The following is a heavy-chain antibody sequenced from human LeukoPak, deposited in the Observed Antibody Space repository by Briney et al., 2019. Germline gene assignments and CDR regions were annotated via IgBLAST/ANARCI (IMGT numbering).Heavy chain of an antibody. D-gene: IGHD3-22*01. Sequence: GASVKVSCKASGYTFTSYGISWVRQAPGQGLEWMGWISAYNGNTNYAQKLQGRVTMTTDTSTSTAYMELRSLRSDDTAVYYCARARYYYDSSGPAGYWGQGTLVTVSS. J-gene: IGHJ4*02. V-gene: IGHV1-18*01. CDR2: ISAYNGNT. CDR3: ARARYYYDSSGPAGY. CDR1: GYTFTSYG.